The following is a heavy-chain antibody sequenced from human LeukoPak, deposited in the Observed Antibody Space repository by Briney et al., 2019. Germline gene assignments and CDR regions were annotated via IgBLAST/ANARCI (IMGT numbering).Heavy chain of an antibody. CDR3: ASQTRAYYFDY. CDR1: GYSISSGYY. D-gene: IGHD4-11*01. V-gene: IGHV4-38-2*01. CDR2: IYHSGST. J-gene: IGHJ4*02. Sequence: SETLSLTCAVSGYSISSGYYWGWIRPPPGKGLEWIGSIYHSGSTYYNPSLKSRVTISVDTSKNQFSLKLSSVTAADTAVYYCASQTRAYYFDYWGQGTLVTVSS.